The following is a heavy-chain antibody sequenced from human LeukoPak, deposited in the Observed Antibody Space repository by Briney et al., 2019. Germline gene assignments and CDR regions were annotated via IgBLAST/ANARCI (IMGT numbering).Heavy chain of an antibody. J-gene: IGHJ4*02. CDR3: ARRGCSSTSCYSFDY. CDR1: GGSISSGSYY. Sequence: SQTLSLTCTVSGGSISSGSYYWSWIRQPAGKGLEWIGRIYTSGSTNYNPSLKSRVTISVDTSKNQFSLKLSSVTAADTAVYYCARRGCSSTSCYSFDYWGQGTLVTVSS. CDR2: IYTSGST. D-gene: IGHD2-2*01. V-gene: IGHV4-61*02.